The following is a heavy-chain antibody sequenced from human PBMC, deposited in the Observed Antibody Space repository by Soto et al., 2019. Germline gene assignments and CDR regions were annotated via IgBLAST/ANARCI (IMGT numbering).Heavy chain of an antibody. V-gene: IGHV1-3*01. CDR1: GYTFTSYA. J-gene: IGHJ4*02. D-gene: IGHD4-4*01. Sequence: ASVKVSCKASGYTFTSYAMHWVRQAPGQRLEWMGWINAGNGNTKYSQKFQGRVTITRDTSASTAYMELSSLRSEDTAVYYCARDRSATVPLLSDYWGQGTLVTVSS. CDR3: ARDRSATVPLLSDY. CDR2: INAGNGNT.